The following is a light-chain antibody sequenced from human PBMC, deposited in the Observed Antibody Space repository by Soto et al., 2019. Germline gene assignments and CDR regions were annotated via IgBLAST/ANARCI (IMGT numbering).Light chain of an antibody. CDR2: GAS. CDR1: QSVSSTS. V-gene: IGKV3-20*01. CDR3: QQYSNLWT. J-gene: IGKJ1*01. Sequence: EIVMTQSPGTLSLSPGERATLSCRASQSVSSTSLAWYQQKPGQAPRLLIYGASSRATGIPDRFSGSGSGTDFTLSISRLEPEDFAVYYCQQYSNLWTFGQGTKVDIK.